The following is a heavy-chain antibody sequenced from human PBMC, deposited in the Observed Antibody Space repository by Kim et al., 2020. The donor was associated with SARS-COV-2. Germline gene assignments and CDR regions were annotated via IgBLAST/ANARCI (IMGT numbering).Heavy chain of an antibody. Sequence: GESLKISCKGSGYSFTSYWIGWVRQMPGKGLEWMGIIYPGDSDTRYSPSFQGQVTISADKSISTAYLQWSSLKASDTAMYYCARWYSSSWFTDYYGMDVWGQGTTVTVSS. CDR2: IYPGDSDT. D-gene: IGHD6-13*01. CDR1: GYSFTSYW. V-gene: IGHV5-51*01. CDR3: ARWYSSSWFTDYYGMDV. J-gene: IGHJ6*02.